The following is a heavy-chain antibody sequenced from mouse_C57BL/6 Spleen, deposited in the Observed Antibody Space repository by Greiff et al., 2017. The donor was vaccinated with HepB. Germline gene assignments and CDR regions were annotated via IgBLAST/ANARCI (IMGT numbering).Heavy chain of an antibody. J-gene: IGHJ4*01. CDR2: INPNNGCA. CDR3: ERRSYYYGREDYYAMDY. D-gene: IGHD1-1*01. V-gene: IGHV1-26*01. CDR1: GYTFTDYY. Sequence: VQLQQPGPELVKPGASVKISCKASGYTFTDYYMNWVKQSPGKSLEWIGDINPNNGCASYKQKFKGKATLTVDKSPGTAYMELRSLTSEDSAVYCCERRSYYYGREDYYAMDYWGQGTSVTVSS.